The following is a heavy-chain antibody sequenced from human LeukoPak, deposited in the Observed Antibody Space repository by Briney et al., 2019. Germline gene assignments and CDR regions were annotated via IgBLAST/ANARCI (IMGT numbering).Heavy chain of an antibody. Sequence: ASVKVSCKASGGTFSSYAISWVRQAPGQGLEWMGGIIPIFGTANYAQKFQGRVTITADKSTSTAYMELSSLRSEDTAVYYCARDYGYGDYYFDYCGQGTLVTVSS. J-gene: IGHJ4*02. V-gene: IGHV1-69*06. CDR1: GGTFSSYA. CDR2: IIPIFGTA. D-gene: IGHD4-17*01. CDR3: ARDYGYGDYYFDY.